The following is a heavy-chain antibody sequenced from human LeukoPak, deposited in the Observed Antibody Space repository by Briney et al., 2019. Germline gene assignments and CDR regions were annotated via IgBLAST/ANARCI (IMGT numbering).Heavy chain of an antibody. Sequence: PGGSLRLSCVVSGFTFSSYEMNWVRQVPGKGLEWMAYIRSSGSTIYYADSVKGRFIISRDNAKNSLYLQMDSLRAEDTGLYYCARDSGVTGRPDYSDYWGQGTLVAVSS. CDR3: ARDSGVTGRPDYSDY. V-gene: IGHV3-48*03. CDR2: IRSSGSTI. CDR1: GFTFSSYE. D-gene: IGHD6-6*01. J-gene: IGHJ4*02.